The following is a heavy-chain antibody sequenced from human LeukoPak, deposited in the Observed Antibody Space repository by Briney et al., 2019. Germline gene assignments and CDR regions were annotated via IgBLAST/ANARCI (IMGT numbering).Heavy chain of an antibody. CDR3: ACDFRYLGHDF. V-gene: IGHV3-11*01. D-gene: IGHD2-21*02. CDR2: ISNIGTTT. J-gene: IGHJ4*02. Sequence: KTGGSLRLSCTASAFTLAEWYMSWIRQAPGKGLEWISYISNIGTTTYYAESVKGRFTISRDNAKNSLYLQMNSLRAEDTAVYYCACDFRYLGHDFWGQGTLVTVSS. CDR1: AFTLAEWY.